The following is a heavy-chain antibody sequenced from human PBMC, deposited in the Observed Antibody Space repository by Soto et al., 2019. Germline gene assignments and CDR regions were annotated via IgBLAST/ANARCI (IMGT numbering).Heavy chain of an antibody. Sequence: GVFLGLPCDAPGFNFSRLSMNWVRQVPGKGLEWVASISSGSSDTWYADSGKGRFIISRDNAQNSLFLQMDTLRPDDTAMYYCARVVYWGPGSQVPVFS. CDR1: GFNFSRLS. V-gene: IGHV3-21*01. J-gene: IGHJ4*02. CDR3: ARVVY. CDR2: ISSGSSDT.